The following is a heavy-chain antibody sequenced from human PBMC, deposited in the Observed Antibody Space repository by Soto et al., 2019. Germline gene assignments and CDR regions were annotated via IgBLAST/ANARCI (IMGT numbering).Heavy chain of an antibody. J-gene: IGHJ4*02. V-gene: IGHV1-69*01. D-gene: IGHD1-26*01. CDR1: GGTFSSYS. CDR3: EREGGRHSAWLEC. Sequence: QVHLVKSGAEVKKPGSSVKVSCKASGGTFSSYSINWVRQSPGQALEWMGEIIPIFGTAKYAHRFQGRVTVSAGEPTCTRYKELCTLRPQDAAVQYCEREGGRHSAWLECWGQGTLFNVSS. CDR2: IIPIFGTA.